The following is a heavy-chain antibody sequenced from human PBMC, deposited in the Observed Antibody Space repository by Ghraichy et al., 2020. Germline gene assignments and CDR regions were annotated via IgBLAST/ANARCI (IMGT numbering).Heavy chain of an antibody. V-gene: IGHV3-23*01. Sequence: GESLNISCAASGFTFSSYAMSWVRQAPGKGLEWVSAISGSGGSTYYADSVKGRFTISRDNSKNTLYLQMNSLRAEDTAVYYCAKERYSSSSYFDYWGQGTLVTVSS. J-gene: IGHJ4*02. CDR3: AKERYSSSSYFDY. D-gene: IGHD6-6*01. CDR2: ISGSGGST. CDR1: GFTFSSYA.